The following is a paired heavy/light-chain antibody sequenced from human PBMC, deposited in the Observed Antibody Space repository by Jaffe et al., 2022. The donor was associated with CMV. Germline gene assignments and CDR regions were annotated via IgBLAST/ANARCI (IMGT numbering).Light chain of an antibody. J-gene: IGLJ2*01. V-gene: IGLV1-44*01. CDR3: TSWDDNLNVYVV. CDR2: ENN. CDR1: SSDIGRNT. Sequence: QSVLTQPPSASGTPGQKVIMSCSGSSSDIGRNTVNWYQQLPGTAPRLLIYENNKRPSGVPDRFSGSKSGTSASLAISGLQSDDEGDYYCTSWDDNLNVYVVFGGGTKLTVL.
Heavy chain of an antibody. Sequence: EVQLVQSGAEVKKPGESLKISCETSGFKFSDYWIGWVRQMPGKGLEWMGIIYPGDFDTRYSRSFQGQVTISVDTSITTAYLQWDSLKASDSAMYYCARQGVVSSNPIYYWGQGTLVTVSS. CDR2: IYPGDFDT. CDR3: ARQGVVSSNPIYY. CDR1: GFKFSDYW. J-gene: IGHJ4*02. V-gene: IGHV5-51*01. D-gene: IGHD6-6*01.